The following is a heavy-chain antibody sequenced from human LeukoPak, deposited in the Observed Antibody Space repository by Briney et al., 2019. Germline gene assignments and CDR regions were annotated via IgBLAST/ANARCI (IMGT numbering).Heavy chain of an antibody. J-gene: IGHJ5*02. Sequence: GGSLRLSCAASGFTLSSYGMHWVRQAPGKGLEWVAFIRYDGSNKYYADSVKGRFTISRDNSKNTLYLQMNSLRAEDTAVYYCAKDYSKTSYYGSGTYYRPNWFDPWGQGTLVTVSS. CDR1: GFTLSSYG. D-gene: IGHD3-10*01. CDR3: AKDYSKTSYYGSGTYYRPNWFDP. V-gene: IGHV3-30*02. CDR2: IRYDGSNK.